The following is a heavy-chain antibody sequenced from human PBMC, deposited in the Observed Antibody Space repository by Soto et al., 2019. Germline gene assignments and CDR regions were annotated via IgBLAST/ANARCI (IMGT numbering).Heavy chain of an antibody. Sequence: PGGSLRLSCAASGFTFSSYAMHWVRQAPGKGLEWVAVISYDGSNKYYADSVKGRFTISRDNSKNTLYLQMNSLRAEDTAVYYCASAGYSSGWYPYWGQGTLVTVSS. CDR1: GFTFSSYA. V-gene: IGHV3-30-3*01. J-gene: IGHJ4*02. CDR3: ASAGYSSGWYPY. D-gene: IGHD6-19*01. CDR2: ISYDGSNK.